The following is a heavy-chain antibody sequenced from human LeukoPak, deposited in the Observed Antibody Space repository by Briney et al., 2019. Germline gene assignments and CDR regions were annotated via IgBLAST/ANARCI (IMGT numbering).Heavy chain of an antibody. CDR3: ARDGYYDSTGVDYFDY. Sequence: SETLSLTCTVAGGSISSYYWSWIRQPPGKGLEWLGYIYYSGSTNYNPSLKSRVTMSVDTSKNQSSLKLSSVTAADTAVYYCARDGYYDSTGVDYFDYCGQGTLVTVAS. D-gene: IGHD3-22*01. V-gene: IGHV4-59*12. CDR2: IYYSGST. CDR1: GGSISSYY. J-gene: IGHJ4*02.